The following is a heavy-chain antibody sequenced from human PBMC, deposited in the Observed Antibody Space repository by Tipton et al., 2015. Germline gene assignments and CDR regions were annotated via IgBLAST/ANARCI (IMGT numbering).Heavy chain of an antibody. J-gene: IGHJ4*02. CDR2: INHSGYT. CDR3: ARKTTDSVSSYGDSLDN. CDR1: GGSFSGYF. Sequence: LRLSCAVYGGSFSGYFWTWIRQPPGKGLEWIGEINHSGYTNYNPSLKSRVTISVDTSRNQFSLRLSSVTAADTAVYYCARKTTDSVSSYGDSLDNWGQGTPVTVSS. V-gene: IGHV4-34*01. D-gene: IGHD4-17*01.